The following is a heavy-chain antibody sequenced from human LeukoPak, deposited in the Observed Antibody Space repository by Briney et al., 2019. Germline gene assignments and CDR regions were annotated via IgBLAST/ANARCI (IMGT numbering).Heavy chain of an antibody. CDR1: GYSISSGYY. V-gene: IGHV4-38-2*02. D-gene: IGHD6-13*01. CDR3: AAENIAAAGTVGWFDS. CDR2: IYYSGNT. J-gene: IGHJ5*01. Sequence: SETLSLTCTVSGYSISSGYYWGWIRQPPGKGLEWIGSIYYSGNTYYSPSLKSRVTMSIDTSRSQFSLKLSSVTAADTAVYYCAAENIAAAGTVGWFDSWGQGTLVAVSS.